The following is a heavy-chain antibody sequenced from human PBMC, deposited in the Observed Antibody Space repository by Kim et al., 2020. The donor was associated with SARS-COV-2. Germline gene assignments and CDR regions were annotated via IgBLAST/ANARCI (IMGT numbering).Heavy chain of an antibody. CDR3: ARVITMVRGNYYMDV. D-gene: IGHD3-10*01. Sequence: PALTDRVTRSVDTSKNQFSLKLSSVTAADTAVYYCARVITMVRGNYYMDVWGKGTTVTVSS. V-gene: IGHV4-30-2*05. J-gene: IGHJ6*03.